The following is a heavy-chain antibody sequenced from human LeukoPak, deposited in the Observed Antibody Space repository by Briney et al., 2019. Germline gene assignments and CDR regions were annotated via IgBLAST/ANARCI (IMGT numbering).Heavy chain of an antibody. CDR3: AKGDNWNDWFDP. CDR2: IRFDGSNK. CDR1: GFTFSSYG. Sequence: QTGGSLGLSCAASGFTFSSYGMHWVRQTPGKGLEWVAFIRFDGSNKYYADSVKGRFTISRDNSKNTLYLQMNSLRAEDTAVYYCAKGDNWNDWFDPWGQGTLVTVSS. V-gene: IGHV3-30*02. J-gene: IGHJ5*02. D-gene: IGHD1-20*01.